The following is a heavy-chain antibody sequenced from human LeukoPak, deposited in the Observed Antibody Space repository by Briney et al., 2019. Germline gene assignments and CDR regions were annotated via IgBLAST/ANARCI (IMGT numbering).Heavy chain of an antibody. V-gene: IGHV3-23*01. CDR3: ARDWGYYYYYGMDV. J-gene: IGHJ6*02. Sequence: GGSLRLSCVASGFTFSNFAMSWVRQAPGKGLEWVSLIIGSSGDTFYADSVKGRFSISRDNSKNRLYLQMNSLRAEDTAVYYCARDWGYYYYYGMDVWGQGTTVTVSS. D-gene: IGHD3-16*01. CDR2: IIGSSGDT. CDR1: GFTFSNFA.